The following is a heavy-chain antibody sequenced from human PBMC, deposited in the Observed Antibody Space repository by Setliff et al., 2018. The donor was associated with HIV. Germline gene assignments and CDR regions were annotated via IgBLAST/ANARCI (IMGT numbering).Heavy chain of an antibody. D-gene: IGHD1-1*01. CDR2: INPNSGGT. CDR3: ARLTKDTRLPAAADS. J-gene: IGHJ4*02. V-gene: IGHV1-2*02. Sequence: ASVMVSCKASGYTFTGYYMHWVRQAPGQGLEWMGWINPNSGGTNYAQKFQGRVTMTRDTSISTAYMELSRLRSDDTAVYYCARLTKDTRLPAAADSWGQGALVTVSS. CDR1: GYTFTGYY.